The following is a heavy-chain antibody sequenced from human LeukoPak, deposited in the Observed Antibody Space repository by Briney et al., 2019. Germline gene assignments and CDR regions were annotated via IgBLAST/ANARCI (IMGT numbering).Heavy chain of an antibody. D-gene: IGHD3-22*01. CDR2: IWYDGSNK. CDR3: ARDLGRDYYDSSGLDY. V-gene: IGHV3-33*01. J-gene: IGHJ4*02. CDR1: GFTFSSYG. Sequence: PGGPLSLSCAASGFTFSSYGMHWVRQARGKGLEWVAVIWYDGSNKYYADSVKGRFTISRDNSKNTLYLQMNSLRAEDTAVYYCARDLGRDYYDSSGLDYWGQGTLVTVSS.